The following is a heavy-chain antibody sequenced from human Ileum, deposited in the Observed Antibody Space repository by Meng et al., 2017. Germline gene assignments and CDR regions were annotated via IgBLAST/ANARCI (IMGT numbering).Heavy chain of an antibody. J-gene: IGHJ5*02. CDR2: IYQSGIT. CDR1: GTSISSNKW. Sequence: QRQGAGARLVNPSGTLSLSCAVSGTSISSNKWWGWVRQSPGKGLEWIGEIYQSGITNYNPALKSRVTISLDKSKNQFSLNLTSVTAADTAIYYCARCQQYLVNNWFDPWGQGILVTVSS. V-gene: IGHV4-4*02. D-gene: IGHD4-11*01. CDR3: ARCQQYLVNNWFDP.